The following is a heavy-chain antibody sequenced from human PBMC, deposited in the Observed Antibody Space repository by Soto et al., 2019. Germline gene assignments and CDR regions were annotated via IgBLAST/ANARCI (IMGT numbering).Heavy chain of an antibody. CDR2: ISYDGSNK. J-gene: IGHJ6*02. V-gene: IGHV3-30-3*01. Sequence: SLRLSCAASGFTFSSYAMHWVRQAPGKGLEWVAVISYDGSNKYYADSVKGRFTISRDNSKNTLYLQMNSLRAEDTAVYYCARDLKDIVLVPAYYYYYGMGVWGQGTTVTVSS. CDR1: GFTFSSYA. D-gene: IGHD2-2*01. CDR3: ARDLKDIVLVPAYYYYYGMGV.